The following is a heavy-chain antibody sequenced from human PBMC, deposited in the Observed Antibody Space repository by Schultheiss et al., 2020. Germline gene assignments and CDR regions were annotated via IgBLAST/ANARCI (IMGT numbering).Heavy chain of an antibody. D-gene: IGHD3-22*01. CDR2: MYYSGKG. CDR1: GDPISGGHYY. Sequence: SQTLSLTCTVSGDPISGGHYYWSWIRQYPGKGLEWIGYMYYSGKGYYNPSLKSRVTVSVDTSKNQFSLKLSSVSVADTAVYFCARVDGSGRQYNWFDPWGQGTLVTVSS. V-gene: IGHV4-31*03. J-gene: IGHJ5*02. CDR3: ARVDGSGRQYNWFDP.